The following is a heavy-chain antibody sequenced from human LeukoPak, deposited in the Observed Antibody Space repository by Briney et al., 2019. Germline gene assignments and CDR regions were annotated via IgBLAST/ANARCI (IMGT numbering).Heavy chain of an antibody. D-gene: IGHD3-9*01. CDR3: ARSIFSEFDY. CDR2: IYYSGST. V-gene: IGHV4-39*07. CDR1: GGSISSNSYY. Sequence: SETLSLTCTVSGGSISSNSYYWGWIRQPPGKGLQWIGSIYYSGSTYYNPSLKSRVTMSVDTSKNQFSLKLSSVTAADTAVYYCARSIFSEFDYWGQGTLVTVSS. J-gene: IGHJ4*02.